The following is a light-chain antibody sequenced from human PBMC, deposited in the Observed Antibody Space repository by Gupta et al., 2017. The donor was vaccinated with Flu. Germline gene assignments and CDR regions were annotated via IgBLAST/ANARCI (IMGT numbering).Light chain of an antibody. V-gene: IGKV1-39*01. J-gene: IGKJ1*01. CDR1: QSISSY. CDR2: AAS. CDR3: QQSDSTLWT. Sequence: DIQMTQSPSYLSASVGDRVTITCRASQSISSYLNWYQQKPGKAPKLLIYAASSLQSGVPSRFSGSGSGTDFTLTISSLQPEDFATYYCQQSDSTLWTFGQGTKVEIK.